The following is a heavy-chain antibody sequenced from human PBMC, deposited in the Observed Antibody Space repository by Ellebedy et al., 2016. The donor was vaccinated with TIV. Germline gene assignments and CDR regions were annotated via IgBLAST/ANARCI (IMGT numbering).Heavy chain of an antibody. CDR2: ISYDGSND. V-gene: IGHV3-30*18. CDR1: GFTFSSYG. CDR3: AKDRRIGYYYYYIHV. J-gene: IGHJ6*03. Sequence: GGSLRLSXAASGFTFSSYGMHWVRQAPGKGLEWVAVISYDGSNDFYADSVKGRFTISRDNSKNTLFLQMNSVRADDTAVYYCAKDRRIGYYYYYIHVWGKGTTVTVSS. D-gene: IGHD2-15*01.